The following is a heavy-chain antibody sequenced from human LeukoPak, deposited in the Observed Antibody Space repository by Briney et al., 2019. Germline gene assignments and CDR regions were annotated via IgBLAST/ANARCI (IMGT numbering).Heavy chain of an antibody. D-gene: IGHD3-22*01. CDR2: TYYRSKWYN. V-gene: IGHV6-1*01. J-gene: IGHJ6*02. Sequence: SQTLSFTCAISGDSVSSNSAAWNWIRQSPSRGLEWLGRTYYRSKWYNDYAVSVKSRITINPDTSKNQFSLQLNSVTPEDTAVYYCARDSTMYYYDSSGYSLGKYYYYYGMDVWGQGTTVTVSS. CDR3: ARDSTMYYYDSSGYSLGKYYYYYGMDV. CDR1: GDSVSSNSAA.